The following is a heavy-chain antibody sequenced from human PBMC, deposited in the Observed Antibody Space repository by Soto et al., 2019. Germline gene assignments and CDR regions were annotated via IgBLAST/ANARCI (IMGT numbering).Heavy chain of an antibody. V-gene: IGHV3-21*01. J-gene: IGHJ6*02. CDR1: GFTFSSYS. Sequence: EVQLVESGGGLVKPGGSPRLSCAASGFTFSSYSMNWVRQAPGKGLEWVSSISSSSSYIYYADSVKGRFTISRDNAKNSLYLQMNSLRAEDTAVYYCARVEYSSSSSFYGMDVWGQGTTVTVSS. CDR3: ARVEYSSSSSFYGMDV. D-gene: IGHD6-6*01. CDR2: ISSSSSYI.